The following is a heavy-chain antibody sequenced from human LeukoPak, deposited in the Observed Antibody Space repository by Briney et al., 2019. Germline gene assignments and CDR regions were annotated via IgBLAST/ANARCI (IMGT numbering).Heavy chain of an antibody. D-gene: IGHD2-15*01. Sequence: PRGSLRLSCAASGFTSSSYGMHWVRPAPAKGLEWGAVIGYDGSNKYYADSVTGRFTISRDNSKNTLYLQMNSLRAEDTAVYYCARDLMVVVAATPALDVWGQGTTVTVSS. J-gene: IGHJ6*02. V-gene: IGHV3-33*01. CDR2: IGYDGSNK. CDR3: ARDLMVVVAATPALDV. CDR1: GFTSSSYG.